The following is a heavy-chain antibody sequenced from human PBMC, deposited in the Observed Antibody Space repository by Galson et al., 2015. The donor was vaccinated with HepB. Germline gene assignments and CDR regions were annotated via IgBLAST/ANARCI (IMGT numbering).Heavy chain of an antibody. CDR3: ARRGSGY. V-gene: IGHV5-10-1*01. D-gene: IGHD1-26*01. J-gene: IGHJ4*02. Sequence: QSGAEVKKPGESLRISCKASGYKFTSQWINWVRQTPGKGLEWMGKIDPSDSYTKYSPSLQGHVTISVDNSISTAYLQWSSLKASDTATYYCARRGSGYWGQGTLVTVSS. CDR2: IDPSDSYT. CDR1: GYKFTSQW.